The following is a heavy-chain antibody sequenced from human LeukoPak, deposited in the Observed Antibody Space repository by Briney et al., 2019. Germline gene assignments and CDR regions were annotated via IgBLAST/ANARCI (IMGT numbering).Heavy chain of an antibody. CDR2: IYHSGST. J-gene: IGHJ4*02. CDR1: GASISSSNW. V-gene: IGHV4-4*02. CDR3: ARGEFDGGVYFDY. Sequence: SETLSLTCAVSGASISSSNWWSWVRQPPGKGLEWIGEIYHSGSTNYNPSLKSRVTISVDKSKNQFSLKPSSVTAADTAVYYCARGEFDGGVYFDYWGQGTLVTVSS. D-gene: IGHD3-16*01.